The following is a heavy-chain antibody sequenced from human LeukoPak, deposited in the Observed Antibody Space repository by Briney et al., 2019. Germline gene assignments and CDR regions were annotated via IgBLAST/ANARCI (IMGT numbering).Heavy chain of an antibody. CDR1: GGSISSYY. CDR3: ARDNWNYGSSMDV. Sequence: SETLSLTCTVSGGSISSYYWSWIRQPPGKGLEWIGYIYYSGSTNYNPSLKSRATISVDTSKNQFSLKLSSVTAADTAVYYCARDNWNYGSSMDVWGQGATVTVSS. D-gene: IGHD1-7*01. CDR2: IYYSGST. V-gene: IGHV4-59*01. J-gene: IGHJ6*02.